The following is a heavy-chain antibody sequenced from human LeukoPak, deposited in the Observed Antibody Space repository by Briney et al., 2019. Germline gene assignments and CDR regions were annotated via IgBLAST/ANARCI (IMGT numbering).Heavy chain of an antibody. CDR1: GGSFSGYY. J-gene: IGHJ3*02. CDR3: ARYYYDSSGYYSSHAFDI. D-gene: IGHD3-22*01. Sequence: SETLSLTCAVYGGSFSGYYWSWIRQPPGRGLEWIGEINHSGSTNYNPSLKSRVTISVDTSKNQFSLKLSSVTAADTAVYYCARYYYDSSGYYSSHAFDIWGQGTMVTVSS. V-gene: IGHV4-34*01. CDR2: INHSGST.